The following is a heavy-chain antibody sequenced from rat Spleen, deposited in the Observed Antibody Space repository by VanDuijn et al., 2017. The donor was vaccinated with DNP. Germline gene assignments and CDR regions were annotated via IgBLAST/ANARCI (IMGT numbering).Heavy chain of an antibody. Sequence: EVQLVESGGGLVQPGRSLKLSCAASGFTFRDYNMAWVRQAPTKGLEWVASLSTGGDKSAYRDSVKGRFIIFRDDAKNTQYLQMNSLRSEDMATYYCARWNSGHFDYWGQGVMVPVSS. V-gene: IGHV5S23*01. J-gene: IGHJ2*01. D-gene: IGHD4-3*01. CDR1: GFTFRDYN. CDR3: ARWNSGHFDY. CDR2: LSTGGDKS.